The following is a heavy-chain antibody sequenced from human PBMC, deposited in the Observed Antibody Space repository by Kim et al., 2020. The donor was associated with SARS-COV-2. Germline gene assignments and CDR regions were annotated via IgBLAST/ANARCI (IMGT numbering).Heavy chain of an antibody. V-gene: IGHV4-59*01. CDR3: ARVGYGGNSPLDY. D-gene: IGHD4-17*01. J-gene: IGHJ4*02. Sequence: YNPPLTSLVTISVDTSKNRFSLKLSSVTAADTAVYYCARVGYGGNSPLDYWGQGTLVTVSS.